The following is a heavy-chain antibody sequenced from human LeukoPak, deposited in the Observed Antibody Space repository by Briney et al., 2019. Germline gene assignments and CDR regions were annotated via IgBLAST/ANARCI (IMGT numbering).Heavy chain of an antibody. CDR2: ISGGGGST. CDR3: AKSASGWPYYFDY. J-gene: IGHJ4*02. CDR1: GFTFSSYA. V-gene: IGHV3-23*01. D-gene: IGHD6-19*01. Sequence: GGSLRLSCAASGFTFSSYAMTWVRQAPGKGLGWVSGISGGGGSTYYADSVKGRFTVSRDNSKTTLYLQMNSLRAEDTAVYYCAKSASGWPYYFDYWGQGTLVTVSS.